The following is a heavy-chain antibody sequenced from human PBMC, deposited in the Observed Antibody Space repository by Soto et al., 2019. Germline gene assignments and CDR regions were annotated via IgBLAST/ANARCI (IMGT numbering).Heavy chain of an antibody. D-gene: IGHD3-9*01. J-gene: IGHJ6*02. CDR2: ISAYNGNT. V-gene: IGHV1-18*01. CDR3: ARDLLNYDILTGSTGDYYYYGMDV. Sequence: ASVKVSCKASGYTFTSYGISWVRQAPGQGLEWMGWISAYNGNTNYAQKFQGWVTMTRDTSISTAYMELSRLRSDDTAVYYCARDLLNYDILTGSTGDYYYYGMDVWGQGTTVTVSS. CDR1: GYTFTSYG.